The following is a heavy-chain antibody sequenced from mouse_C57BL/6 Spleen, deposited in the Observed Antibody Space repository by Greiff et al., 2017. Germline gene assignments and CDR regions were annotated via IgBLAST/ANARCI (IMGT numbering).Heavy chain of an antibody. CDR2: ISYDGSN. V-gene: IGHV3-6*01. CDR3: ARGPYGSSYFDY. D-gene: IGHD1-1*01. CDR1: GYSITSGYY. Sequence: EVQLQQSGPGLVKPSQSLSLTCSVTGYSITSGYYWNWIRQFPGNKLEWMGYISYDGSNNYNPSLKNRISITRDTSKNQFFLKLNSVTTEDTATYYCARGPYGSSYFDYWGQGTTLTVSS. J-gene: IGHJ2*01.